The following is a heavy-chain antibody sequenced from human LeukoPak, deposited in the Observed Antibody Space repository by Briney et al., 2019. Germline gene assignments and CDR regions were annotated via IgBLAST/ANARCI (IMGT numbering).Heavy chain of an antibody. Sequence: SVKVSCKPSGGTSSSDAISSVPQAPGQGLEWMGGIIPIFGTANYAQKFLGRVTITADKSTSTAYMELSSLRSEDTAVYYCARGRGLVIFDYWGQGTLVTVSS. CDR2: IIPIFGTA. CDR3: ARGRGLVIFDY. J-gene: IGHJ4*02. V-gene: IGHV1-69*06. CDR1: GGTSSSDA. D-gene: IGHD3/OR15-3a*01.